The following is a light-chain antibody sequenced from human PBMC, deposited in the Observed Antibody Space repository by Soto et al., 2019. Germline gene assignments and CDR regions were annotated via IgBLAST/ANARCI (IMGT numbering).Light chain of an antibody. V-gene: IGKV1-5*01. Sequence: DIQMTQSPSTLSASVGDRVTITCRASQTITKWLAWYQQKPGKAPKVLIYDASNLHSGVPSRFSGSGSGTEFTLIISSLQPDDFATYYCQQYNANFGQGTKVDVK. CDR3: QQYNAN. J-gene: IGKJ1*01. CDR1: QTITKW. CDR2: DAS.